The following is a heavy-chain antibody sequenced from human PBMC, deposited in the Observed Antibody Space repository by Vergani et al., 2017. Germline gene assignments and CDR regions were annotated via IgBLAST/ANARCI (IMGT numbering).Heavy chain of an antibody. CDR1: GYTFTDHY. J-gene: IGHJ6*02. CDR2: VDTEDGET. D-gene: IGHD4-17*01. CDR3: ATPQTVTTGGMEV. V-gene: IGHV1-69-2*01. Sequence: EVQLVQSCAEVKKPGATMKISCKVSGYTFTDHYMHWVKQAPGKGLEWMGLVDTEDGETIYEEKFKGRVTIAADTSTDTAHLELSSLVSEDTAVYYCATPQTVTTGGMEVWGQGTTVIVSS.